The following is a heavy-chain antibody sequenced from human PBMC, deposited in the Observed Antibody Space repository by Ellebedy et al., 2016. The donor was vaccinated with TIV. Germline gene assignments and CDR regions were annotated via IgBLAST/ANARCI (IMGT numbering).Heavy chain of an antibody. CDR1: GGTFSSYA. V-gene: IGHV1-69*13. CDR3: TTFIGDYGDYVELGYNWFDP. CDR2: IIPIFGTA. Sequence: SVKVSCXASGGTFSSYAISWVRQAPGQGLEWMGGIIPIFGTANYAQKFQGRVTITADESASTAYMELSSLRSEDTAVYYCTTFIGDYGDYVELGYNWFDPWGQGTLVTVSS. D-gene: IGHD4-17*01. J-gene: IGHJ5*02.